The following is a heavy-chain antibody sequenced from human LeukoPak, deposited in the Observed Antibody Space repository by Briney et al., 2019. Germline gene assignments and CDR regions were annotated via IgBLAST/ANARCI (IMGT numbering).Heavy chain of an antibody. D-gene: IGHD3-10*01. CDR1: GYTFTSYA. J-gene: IGHJ4*02. CDR3: ARDGDTMVRGVNQAPQHFDY. Sequence: ASVKVSCKASGYTFTSYAMHWVRQAPGQRLEWMGWINAGNGNTKYSQKFQGRVTITRDTSASIAYMELSSLRSEDTAVYYCARDGDTMVRGVNQAPQHFDYWGQGTLVTVSS. CDR2: INAGNGNT. V-gene: IGHV1-3*01.